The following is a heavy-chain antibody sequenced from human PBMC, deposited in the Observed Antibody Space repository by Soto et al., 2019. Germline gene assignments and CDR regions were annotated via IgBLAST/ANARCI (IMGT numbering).Heavy chain of an antibody. Sequence: QVQLVESGGGVVQPGRSLRLSCAASGFTFSSYAMHWVRQAPGKGLEWVAVISYHGRDIHYADSVKGRCTISRDNSKNQLYVHMNNLRADETAVYYCGKVRYVDSSGCWGDYWGQGTLVNVSS. V-gene: IGHV3-30*18. CDR1: GFTFSSYA. D-gene: IGHD3-22*01. CDR2: ISYHGRDI. J-gene: IGHJ4*02. CDR3: GKVRYVDSSGCWGDY.